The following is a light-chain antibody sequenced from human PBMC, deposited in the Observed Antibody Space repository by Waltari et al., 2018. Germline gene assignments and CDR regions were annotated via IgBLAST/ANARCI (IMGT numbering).Light chain of an antibody. V-gene: IGKV1-5*03. CDR1: QSIGSS. Sequence: DIQMTQSPSTLSASVGDRVTITCRASQSIGSSLAWYPQKPGKAPKVVIYGASSLESGVPSRFSGSGSGTEFTLTISSLQPDDFATYYCQQCNSYLLTFGGGTKVEIK. J-gene: IGKJ4*01. CDR3: QQCNSYLLT. CDR2: GAS.